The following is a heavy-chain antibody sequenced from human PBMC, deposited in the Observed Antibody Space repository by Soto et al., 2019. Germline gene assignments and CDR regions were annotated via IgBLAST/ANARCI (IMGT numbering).Heavy chain of an antibody. J-gene: IGHJ4*02. CDR3: ASGVVVVPTAILFRY. CDR2: IYLSDSDT. CDR1: GYSFTNYW. Sequence: GESLKISCQTSGYSFTNYWIAWVRQMPGKGLEWMGVIYLSDSDTKYSPSFQGQVTISADKSISAAYLQWSGLEASDTAMYYCASGVVVVPTAILFRYWGQGTLVTVSS. V-gene: IGHV5-51*01. D-gene: IGHD2-2*02.